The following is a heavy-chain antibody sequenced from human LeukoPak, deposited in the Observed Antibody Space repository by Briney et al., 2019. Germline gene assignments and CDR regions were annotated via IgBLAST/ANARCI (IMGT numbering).Heavy chain of an antibody. D-gene: IGHD3-10*01. CDR3: ARNRWFGENWFDP. J-gene: IGHJ5*02. CDR2: IYYSGST. V-gene: IGHV4-59*01. Sequence: PSETLSLTCTVSGGSISSYYWSWIRQPPGKGLEWIGYIYYSGSTNYNPSPKSRVTISVDTSKNQFSLKLSSVTAADTAVYYCARNRWFGENWFDPWGQGTLVTVSS. CDR1: GGSISSYY.